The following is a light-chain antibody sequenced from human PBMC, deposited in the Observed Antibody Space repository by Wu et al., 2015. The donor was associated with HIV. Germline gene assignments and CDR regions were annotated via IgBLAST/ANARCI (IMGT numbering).Light chain of an antibody. CDR2: GAS. V-gene: IGKV3-15*01. CDR1: ETISSY. Sequence: TQSPSSLSASTGDRVTITCRANETISSYLAWYQQKPGQAPRLLIYGASTRATGIPARFSGSGSGTEFTLTISSLQSEDFAVYYCQQYNNWPRTF. J-gene: IGKJ1*01. CDR3: QQYNNWPRT.